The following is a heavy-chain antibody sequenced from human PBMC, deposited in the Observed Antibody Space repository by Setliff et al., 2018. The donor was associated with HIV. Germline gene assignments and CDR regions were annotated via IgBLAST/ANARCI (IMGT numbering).Heavy chain of an antibody. Sequence: RGESLKISCQASGYSFTNFWIGWVRQMPGKGLEWMGVFYPGDSDTRYSPSFQGQVTMSVDKSISTAYLQWYNLKAMDTAIYYCSSSVNCVGTTCQWIPFDGWGQGTLVTVSS. CDR2: FYPGDSDT. CDR1: GYSFTNFW. CDR3: SSSVNCVGTTCQWIPFDG. V-gene: IGHV5-51*01. J-gene: IGHJ4*02. D-gene: IGHD2-21*01.